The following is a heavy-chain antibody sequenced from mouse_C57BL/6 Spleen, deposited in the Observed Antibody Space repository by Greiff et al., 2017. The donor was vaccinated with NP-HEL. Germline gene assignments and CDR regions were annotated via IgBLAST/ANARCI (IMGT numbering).Heavy chain of an antibody. V-gene: IGHV1-81*01. Sequence: VQLQQSGAELARPGASVKLSCKASGYTFTSYGISWVKQRTGQGLEWIGEIYPRSGNTYYNEKFKGKATLTADKSSSTAYMELRSLTSEDSAVYFCARGLYYGSSHWYFDVWGTGTTVTVSS. CDR1: GYTFTSYG. CDR3: ARGLYYGSSHWYFDV. D-gene: IGHD1-1*01. J-gene: IGHJ1*03. CDR2: IYPRSGNT.